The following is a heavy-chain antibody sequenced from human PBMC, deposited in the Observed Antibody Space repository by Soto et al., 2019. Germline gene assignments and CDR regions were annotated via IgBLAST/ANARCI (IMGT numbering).Heavy chain of an antibody. Sequence: PSETLSLTCAVYGGSFSGYYWRWFRQPPGKGLEWIGEINHSGSTNYNPSLKSRVTISVDTSKNQFSLKLSSVTAADTAVYYCARMVRGVIKVYYHYGMAVWGQGTTVPVSS. V-gene: IGHV4-34*01. J-gene: IGHJ6*01. CDR2: INHSGST. CDR3: ARMVRGVIKVYYHYGMAV. D-gene: IGHD3-10*01. CDR1: GGSFSGYY.